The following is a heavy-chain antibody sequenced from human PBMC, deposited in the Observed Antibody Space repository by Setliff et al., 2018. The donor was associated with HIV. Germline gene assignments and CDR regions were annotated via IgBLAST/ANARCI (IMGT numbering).Heavy chain of an antibody. CDR1: GFTFDDYG. CDR2: INWNGGST. J-gene: IGHJ6*03. CDR3: ARDTTYYDMSGYSYMDV. D-gene: IGHD3-9*01. Sequence: PGGSLRLSCAASGFTFDDYGMSWVRQAPGKGLEWVSGINWNGGSTGYADSVKGRFTISRDNAKNSLFLQMNSLRAEDTALYYCARDTTYYDMSGYSYMDVWGKGTTVTVSS. V-gene: IGHV3-20*04.